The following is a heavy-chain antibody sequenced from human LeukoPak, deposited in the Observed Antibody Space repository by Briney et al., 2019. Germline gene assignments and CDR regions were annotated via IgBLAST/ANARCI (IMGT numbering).Heavy chain of an antibody. D-gene: IGHD3-10*01. CDR3: ARGKEVITMLRGLKPCYYFDY. J-gene: IGHJ4*02. Sequence: SETLSLTCTVSGGSISSYYWSWIRQPPGKGLEWIGYIHYSGSTKYKSSLTSRVTISVDTSKNQFSLKLNSVTAADTAVYDCARGKEVITMLRGLKPCYYFDYWGQGTLVTVSS. V-gene: IGHV4-59*01. CDR2: IHYSGST. CDR1: GGSISSYY.